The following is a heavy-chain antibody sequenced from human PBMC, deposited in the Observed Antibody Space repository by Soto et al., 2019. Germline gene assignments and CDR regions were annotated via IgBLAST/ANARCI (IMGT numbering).Heavy chain of an antibody. D-gene: IGHD5-12*01. J-gene: IGHJ5*02. CDR2: IIPIFGTT. CDR3: AKDGGADGYFGNWLDP. CDR1: GGTFSNYA. Sequence: QVHLVQSGAEVKKPGSSVNVSCKASGGTFSNYAITWVRQAPGQGLEWVGRIIPIFGTTNVAQKFQGRVTITADESTTXAYMELSGLRSADTAVYYCAKDGGADGYFGNWLDPWGQGTLVTVSS. V-gene: IGHV1-69*15.